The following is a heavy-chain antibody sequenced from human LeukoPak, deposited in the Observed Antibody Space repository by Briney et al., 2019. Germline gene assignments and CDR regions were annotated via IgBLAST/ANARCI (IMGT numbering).Heavy chain of an antibody. CDR1: RSSVSSDEYY. D-gene: IGHD3-3*01. CDR2: VYYSGSS. V-gene: IGHV4-31*03. Sequence: SQTLSPTCTVSRSSVSSDEYYSSWVRQHPGKRLEWIGYVYYSGSSYYIPSLESRVTMSVEVSKNQFSLELRSVTAADTAVYYCARVKVLRFLEWFLDFWGQGALVTVSS. J-gene: IGHJ4*02. CDR3: ARVKVLRFLEWFLDF.